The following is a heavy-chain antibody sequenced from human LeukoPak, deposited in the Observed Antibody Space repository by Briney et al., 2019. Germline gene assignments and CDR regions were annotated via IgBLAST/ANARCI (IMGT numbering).Heavy chain of an antibody. J-gene: IGHJ3*02. CDR1: GYTFTGYY. CDR2: INPNSGGT. CDR3: ATLAGSYYEQSAFDI. Sequence: ASVKVSCKASGYTFTGYYMHWVRQAPGQGLEWMGWINPNSGGTNYAQKFQGRVTMTRDTSISTAYMELSRLRSDDTAVYYCATLAGSYYEQSAFDIWGQGTMVTVSS. D-gene: IGHD3-10*01. V-gene: IGHV1-2*02.